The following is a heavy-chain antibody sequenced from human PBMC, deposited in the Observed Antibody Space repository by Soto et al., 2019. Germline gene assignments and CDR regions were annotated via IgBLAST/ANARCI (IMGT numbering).Heavy chain of an antibody. CDR3: ARGWGYDSNDYYYAY. V-gene: IGHV1-69*01. CDR2: IIPIFGTA. D-gene: IGHD3-22*01. Sequence: QVQLVQSGAEVRKPGSSVKVSCKASGGNFSRHAISWVRQAPGQGLEWMGGIIPIFGTANHAQKYQGRVTIIADESTSTVYMELSSLRSEDTAMYYCARGWGYDSNDYYYAYWGQGTLVIVYS. J-gene: IGHJ4*02. CDR1: GGNFSRHA.